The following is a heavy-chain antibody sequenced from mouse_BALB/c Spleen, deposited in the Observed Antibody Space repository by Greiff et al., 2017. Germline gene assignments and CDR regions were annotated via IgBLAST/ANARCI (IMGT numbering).Heavy chain of an antibody. J-gene: IGHJ2*01. CDR2: INSNGGST. CDR1: GFTFSSYG. CDR3: ARDPANFYYFDY. V-gene: IGHV5-6-3*01. Sequence: EVKLQESGGGLVQPGGSLKLSCAASGFTFSSYGMSWVRQTPDKRLELVATINSNGGSTYYPDSVKGRFTISRDNAKNTLYLQMSSLKSEDTAMYYCARDPANFYYFDYWGQGTTLTVSS. D-gene: IGHD3-3*01.